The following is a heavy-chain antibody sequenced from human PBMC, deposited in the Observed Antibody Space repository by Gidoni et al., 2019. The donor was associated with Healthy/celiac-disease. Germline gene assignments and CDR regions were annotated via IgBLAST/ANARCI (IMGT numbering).Heavy chain of an antibody. J-gene: IGHJ4*02. CDR3: AKDPGWELLFDY. CDR2: ISGSGCST. Sequence: EVQLLESGGGLVQPGGSLRLSCAASGFTFSSYAMSWVRQAPGKGLEWVSAISGSGCSTYYADSVKGRFTISRDNSKNTLYLQMNSLRAEDTAVYYCAKDPGWELLFDYWGQGTLVTVSS. V-gene: IGHV3-23*01. CDR1: GFTFSSYA. D-gene: IGHD1-26*01.